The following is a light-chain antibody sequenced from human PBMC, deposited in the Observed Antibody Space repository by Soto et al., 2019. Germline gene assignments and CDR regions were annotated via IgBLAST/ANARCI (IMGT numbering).Light chain of an antibody. V-gene: IGKV3-15*01. J-gene: IGKJ4*01. CDR1: QSVSSN. Sequence: EIVMTQSPATLSVSPWEIATLSCRASQSVSSNLAWYQQKPGQSPRLLIYDASTRATGIPARFSGSGSGTEFTLTISSLQSEDFAVYYCQQYGSSLTFGGGTKVDIK. CDR3: QQYGSSLT. CDR2: DAS.